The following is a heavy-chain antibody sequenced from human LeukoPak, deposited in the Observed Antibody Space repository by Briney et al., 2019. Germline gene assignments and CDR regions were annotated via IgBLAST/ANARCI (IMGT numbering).Heavy chain of an antibody. Sequence: SETLSLTCTVSGGSISSSSYYWGWIRQPPGKGLEWIGSIYYRGSTYYNPSLKSRVTISVDTSKNQFSLKLSSVTAADTAVYYCARDVEWLPDYWGQGTLVTVSS. CDR1: GGSISSSSYY. CDR3: ARDVEWLPDY. V-gene: IGHV4-39*02. D-gene: IGHD5-12*01. J-gene: IGHJ4*02. CDR2: IYYRGST.